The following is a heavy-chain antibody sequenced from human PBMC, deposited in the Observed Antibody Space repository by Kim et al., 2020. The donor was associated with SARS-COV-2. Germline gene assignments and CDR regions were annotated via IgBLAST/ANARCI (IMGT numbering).Heavy chain of an antibody. Sequence: SETLSLTCAVYGGSFSGYYWSWIRQPPGKGLEWIGEINHSGSTNYNPSLKSRVTISVDTSKNQFSLKLSSVTAADTAVYYCARGRAVITTGSVVDYWGQGTLVTVSS. D-gene: IGHD3-22*01. V-gene: IGHV4-34*01. CDR2: INHSGST. J-gene: IGHJ4*02. CDR1: GGSFSGYY. CDR3: ARGRAVITTGSVVDY.